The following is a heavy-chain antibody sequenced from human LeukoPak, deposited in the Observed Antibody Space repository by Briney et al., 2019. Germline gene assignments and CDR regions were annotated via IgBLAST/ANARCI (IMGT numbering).Heavy chain of an antibody. Sequence: ASETLSLTCTVSGGSISSYYWSWIRQHPGKGLEWIGYIYYSGSTYYNPSLKSRVTISVDTSKNQFSLKLSSVTAADTAVYYCARDPAKCGGDCYSVWGQGTLVTVSS. CDR2: IYYSGST. V-gene: IGHV4-59*06. CDR1: GGSISSYY. D-gene: IGHD2-21*02. J-gene: IGHJ1*01. CDR3: ARDPAKCGGDCYSV.